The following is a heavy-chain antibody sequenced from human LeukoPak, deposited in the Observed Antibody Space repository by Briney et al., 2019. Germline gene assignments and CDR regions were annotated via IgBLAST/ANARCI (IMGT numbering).Heavy chain of an antibody. Sequence: SETLSLTCGVYGGSFSGYYWSWIRQPPGKGRGGMGELNHSGSTNYNPSLKSRVTISVDTSKNQFSLKLSSVTAADTAVYYCARGGYSSSWYVGPIFRTTKLDYWGQGTLVTVSS. J-gene: IGHJ4*02. V-gene: IGHV4-34*01. D-gene: IGHD6-13*01. CDR3: ARGGYSSSWYVGPIFRTTKLDY. CDR1: GGSFSGYY. CDR2: LNHSGST.